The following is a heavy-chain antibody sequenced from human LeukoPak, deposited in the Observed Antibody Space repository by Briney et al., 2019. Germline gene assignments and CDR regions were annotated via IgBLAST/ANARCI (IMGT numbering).Heavy chain of an antibody. J-gene: IGHJ3*02. D-gene: IGHD3-3*01. CDR1: GGSISSGSYY. CDR2: IYTSGST. V-gene: IGHV4-61*02. Sequence: PSETLSLTCTVSGGSISSGSYYWSWIRQPAGNGLEWIGRIYTSGSTNFNPFLKSRVTISVDTSKNQFSLKLSSVTAADTAVYYCARAGFLEWLFSIWGQGTMVTVSS. CDR3: ARAGFLEWLFSI.